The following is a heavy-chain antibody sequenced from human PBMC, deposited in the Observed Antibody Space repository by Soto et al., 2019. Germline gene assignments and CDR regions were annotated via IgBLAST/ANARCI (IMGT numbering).Heavy chain of an antibody. CDR1: GGTFSSYA. D-gene: IGHD1-26*01. J-gene: IGHJ6*02. CDR2: IIPIFGTA. CDR3: ARGRRDSYKNYCYYGMDV. V-gene: IGHV1-69*12. Sequence: QVQLVQSGAEVKKPGSSVKVSCKASGGTFSSYAISWVRQAPGQGLEWMGGIIPIFGTAKYEQKFQGRVTITADASTRTGYMELSSLRSEDTAVYYCARGRRDSYKNYCYYGMDVWGQGTTVTVSS.